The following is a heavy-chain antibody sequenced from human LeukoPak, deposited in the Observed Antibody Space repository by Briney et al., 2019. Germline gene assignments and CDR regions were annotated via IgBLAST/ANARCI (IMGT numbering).Heavy chain of an antibody. V-gene: IGHV4-4*02. D-gene: IGHD2-2*01. CDR2: IYHSGST. CDR1: GVSISSSNW. Sequence: SETLSLTCAVSGVSISSSNWWSWVRPPPGKGLEWIGEIYHSGSTNYNPSLKSRVTISVDKSKNQFSLKLSSVTAADTAVYYCATTADQLTPLGYWGQGTLVTVSS. J-gene: IGHJ4*02. CDR3: ATTADQLTPLGY.